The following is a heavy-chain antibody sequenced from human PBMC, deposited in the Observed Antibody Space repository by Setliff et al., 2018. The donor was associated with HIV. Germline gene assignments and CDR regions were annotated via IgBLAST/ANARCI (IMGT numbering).Heavy chain of an antibody. V-gene: IGHV4-39*01. Sequence: SETLSLTCTVSGGSISSFSYYWAWISQSPGKGLEWIGNVYHSGGTDYNPSLRSRVSISVDTSTNQFSLSLASVTAADTAVYYCTRRFEKWLAFDYWGQGTLVTVSS. J-gene: IGHJ4*02. CDR1: GGSISSFSYY. D-gene: IGHD6-19*01. CDR3: TRRFEKWLAFDY. CDR2: VYHSGGT.